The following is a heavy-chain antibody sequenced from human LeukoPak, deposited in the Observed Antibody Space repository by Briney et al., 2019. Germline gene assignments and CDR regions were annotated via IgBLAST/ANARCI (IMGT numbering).Heavy chain of an antibody. V-gene: IGHV4-61*02. CDR1: GGSLSSGSYY. D-gene: IGHD6-19*01. Sequence: SETLSLTCIVSGGSLSSGSYYWSWIRQPAGKGLEWIGRIYTSGSTNYNPSLKSRVTISVDTSKNQFSLKLSSVTAADTAVYYCARTLWNTVAGTVWFDPWGQGTLVTVSS. J-gene: IGHJ5*02. CDR2: IYTSGST. CDR3: ARTLWNTVAGTVWFDP.